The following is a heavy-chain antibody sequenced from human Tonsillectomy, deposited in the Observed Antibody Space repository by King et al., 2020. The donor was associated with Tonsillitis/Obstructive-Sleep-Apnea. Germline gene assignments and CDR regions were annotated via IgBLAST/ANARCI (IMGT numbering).Heavy chain of an antibody. D-gene: IGHD5-12*01. J-gene: IGHJ4*02. CDR2: IYFIWST. CDR1: VGSISSSSYY. V-gene: IGHV4-39*01. CDR3: ARTPSGSTFDY. Sequence: LQESGPGLVKPSETLSLTCTVSVGSISSSSYYWGWIRQPPGKGLEWIGSIYFIWSTYYSPSLKSRGPISVYTSKNQFSLKVSSVTAADTAVYYCARTPSGSTFDYWGQGTLVTVSS.